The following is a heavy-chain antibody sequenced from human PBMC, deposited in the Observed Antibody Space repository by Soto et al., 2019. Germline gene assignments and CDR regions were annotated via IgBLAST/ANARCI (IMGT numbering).Heavy chain of an antibody. CDR1: GFTFSSYA. D-gene: IGHD3-10*01. V-gene: IGHV3-30-3*01. Sequence: QVQLVESGGGVVQPGRSLRLSCAASGFTFSSYAMHWVRQAPGKGLEWVAVILYDGSNKYYADSVKGRFTISRDNSKNTLYLQMNSLRAEDTAVYYCARDGRGVTMVRVVIFDPWGQGTLVTVSS. J-gene: IGHJ5*02. CDR3: ARDGRGVTMVRVVIFDP. CDR2: ILYDGSNK.